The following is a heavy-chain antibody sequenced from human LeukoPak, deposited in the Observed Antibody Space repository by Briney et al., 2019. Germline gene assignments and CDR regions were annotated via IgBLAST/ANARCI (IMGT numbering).Heavy chain of an antibody. CDR1: GGSISSYY. D-gene: IGHD4-23*01. J-gene: IGHJ4*02. CDR2: IYYSGST. Sequence: SETLSLTCTVSGGSISSYYWSWIRQPPGKGLEWIGYIYYSGSTNYNPSLKSRVTISVDTSKNQFSLKLSSVTAADTAVYYCSRGLVTPAPYWGQGTLVTVSS. CDR3: SRGLVTPAPY. V-gene: IGHV4-59*12.